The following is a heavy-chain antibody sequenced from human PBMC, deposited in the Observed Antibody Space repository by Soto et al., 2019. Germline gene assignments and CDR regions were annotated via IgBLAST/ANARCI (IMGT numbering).Heavy chain of an antibody. CDR2: IYYSGST. V-gene: IGHV4-59*01. J-gene: IGHJ6*02. Sequence: SETLSLTCTVSGGSISSYYWSWIRQPPGKGLEWIGYIYYSGSTNYNPSLKSRVTISVDTSKNQFSLKLSSVTAADTAVYYCARDQLGIGTNYYYYYGMDVWGQGTTVTVSS. CDR3: ARDQLGIGTNYYYYYGMDV. D-gene: IGHD2-2*03. CDR1: GGSISSYY.